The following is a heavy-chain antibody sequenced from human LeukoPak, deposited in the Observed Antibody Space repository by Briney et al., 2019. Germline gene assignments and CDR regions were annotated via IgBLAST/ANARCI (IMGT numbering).Heavy chain of an antibody. V-gene: IGHV3-21*01. D-gene: IGHD3-10*01. CDR3: ARPYYYGLGSYSDYWYFDL. CDR2: ISSSSTYI. Sequence: GGSLRLSCAASGFTFSSYSMNWVRQAPGKGLEWVSAISSSSTYIYHADSVKGRFTISRDNAKNSLYLQMNSLRAEDTAGYYCARPYYYGLGSYSDYWYFDLWGRGTQVTVSS. CDR1: GFTFSSYS. J-gene: IGHJ2*01.